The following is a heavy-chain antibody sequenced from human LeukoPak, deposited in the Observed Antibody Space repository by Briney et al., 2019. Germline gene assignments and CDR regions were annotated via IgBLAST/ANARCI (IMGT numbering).Heavy chain of an antibody. CDR2: INPNSGGT. CDR3: VRENWHYDY. J-gene: IGHJ4*02. CDR1: GYTFTGYY. V-gene: IGHV1-2*02. Sequence: GASVKVSCKASGYTFTGYYMHWVRQAPGQGLEWMGWINPNSGGTNYAQKFQGRVTLTRDRSITTLYMELSSLRSDDTAIYYCVRENWHYDYWGQGTQATVSS. D-gene: IGHD1-7*01.